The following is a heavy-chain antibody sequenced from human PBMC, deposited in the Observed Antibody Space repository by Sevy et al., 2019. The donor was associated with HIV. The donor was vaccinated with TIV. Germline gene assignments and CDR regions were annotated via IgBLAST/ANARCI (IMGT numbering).Heavy chain of an antibody. CDR1: GFTFSSYS. Sequence: GVSLRLSCAASGFTFSSYSMNWVRQAPGKGLEWVSSISSSSSYIYYADSVKGRFTISRDNAKNSLYLQMNSLRAEDTAVYYCARDARKYYYDSSGYYYVNAFDIWGQGTMVTVSS. CDR3: ARDARKYYYDSSGYYYVNAFDI. D-gene: IGHD3-22*01. CDR2: ISSSSSYI. V-gene: IGHV3-21*01. J-gene: IGHJ3*02.